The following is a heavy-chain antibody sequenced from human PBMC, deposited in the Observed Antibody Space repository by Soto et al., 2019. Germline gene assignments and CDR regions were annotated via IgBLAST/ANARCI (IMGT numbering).Heavy chain of an antibody. CDR2: IYYSGST. D-gene: IGHD6-6*01. Sequence: SETLSLTCTVSGGSISSGGYYWSWIRQHPGKGLEWIGYIYYSGSTYYNPSLKSRVTISVDTSKNQFSLKLSSVTAADTAVYYCAGGGGAARHSYYFDYWGQGTLVTVSS. V-gene: IGHV4-31*03. CDR1: GGSISSGGYY. J-gene: IGHJ4*02. CDR3: AGGGGAARHSYYFDY.